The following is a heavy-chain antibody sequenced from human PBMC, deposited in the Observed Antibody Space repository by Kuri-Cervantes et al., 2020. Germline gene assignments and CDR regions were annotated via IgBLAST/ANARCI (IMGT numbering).Heavy chain of an antibody. D-gene: IGHD2-21*01. CDR1: ETTFSNYY. Sequence: ESLKISCEVSETTFSNYYMNWIRQAPGKGLEWIGSYHHSGSTVYTPSLNSRVTMSMDTSKNQFSLRLTSVTAADTAVYYCARDGGDGSQYYFDYWGQGTLVTVSS. J-gene: IGHJ4*02. CDR3: ARDGGDGSQYYFDY. V-gene: IGHV4-59*01. CDR2: YHHSGST.